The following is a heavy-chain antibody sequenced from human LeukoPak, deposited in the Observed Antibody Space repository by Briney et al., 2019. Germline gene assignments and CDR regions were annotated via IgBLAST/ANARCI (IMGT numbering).Heavy chain of an antibody. D-gene: IGHD3-3*01. CDR3: ARGGTIFGVVIGAFDI. V-gene: IGHV3-66*01. CDR1: GFTVSSNY. CDR2: IYSGGST. J-gene: IGHJ3*02. Sequence: PGGSLRLSCAASGFTVSSNYMSWGRQAPGEGLGWVSVIYSGGSTYYADSVKGRFTISRDNSKNTLYLQMNSLRAEDTAVYYCARGGTIFGVVIGAFDIWGQGTMVTVSS.